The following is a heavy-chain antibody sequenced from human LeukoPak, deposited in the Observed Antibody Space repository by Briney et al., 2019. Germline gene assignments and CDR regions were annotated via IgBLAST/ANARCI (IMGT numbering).Heavy chain of an antibody. J-gene: IGHJ5*02. CDR2: IYYSGSA. V-gene: IGHV4-39*01. CDR3: ARHEYSGSYYGLSWFDP. Sequence: SETLSLTCTVSGGSISSSGYYWGWIRQPPGKGLEWIASIYYSGSAYYNPSLKSRVTISVDTSKNQLSLKLSSLTAADTAVYYCARHEYSGSYYGLSWFDPWGQGTLVTVSS. D-gene: IGHD1-26*01. CDR1: GGSISSSGYY.